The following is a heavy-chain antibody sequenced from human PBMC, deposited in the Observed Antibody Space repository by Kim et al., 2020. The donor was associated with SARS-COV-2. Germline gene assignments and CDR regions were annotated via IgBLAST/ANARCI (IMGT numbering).Heavy chain of an antibody. V-gene: IGHV1-18*01. CDR2: ISAYNGNT. CDR3: ARFIVVVPAATPDYYYYMDV. CDR1: GYTFTSYG. D-gene: IGHD2-2*01. Sequence: ASVKVSCKASGYTFTSYGINWVRQAPGQGLEWMGWISAYNGNTNYAQKLQGRVTMTTDTSTSTAYMELRSLRSDDTAVYYCARFIVVVPAATPDYYYYMDVWGKGTTVNVSS. J-gene: IGHJ6*03.